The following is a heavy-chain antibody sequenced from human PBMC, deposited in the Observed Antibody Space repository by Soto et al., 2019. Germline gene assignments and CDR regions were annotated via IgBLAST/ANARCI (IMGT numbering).Heavy chain of an antibody. D-gene: IGHD3-10*01. CDR1: GYSFTSYS. CDR2: IYPGDSDT. Sequence: EVQLVQSGAEVKKPGESLKISCKGSGYSFTSYSIGWVRQMPGKGLEWMGIIYPGDSDTRYSPSFQGQVTISADKSISTAYLQWSSLKASDTAMYYCARREVTYYYGSGSYYFDYWGQGTLVTVSS. CDR3: ARREVTYYYGSGSYYFDY. V-gene: IGHV5-51*03. J-gene: IGHJ4*02.